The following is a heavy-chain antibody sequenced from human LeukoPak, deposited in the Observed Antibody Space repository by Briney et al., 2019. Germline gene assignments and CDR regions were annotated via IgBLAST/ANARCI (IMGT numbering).Heavy chain of an antibody. CDR2: FYNSGST. D-gene: IGHD2-2*01. Sequence: LETLSLTCTVSGGSISSSNYYWGWVRQPPGKGLEWIGSFYNSGSTFYNPSLKSRVTISVDTSKKQFSLRLTSVTAADTAVYYCVLMPGYWGQGILVAVSS. J-gene: IGHJ4*02. CDR1: GGSISSSNYY. CDR3: VLMPGY. V-gene: IGHV4-39*01.